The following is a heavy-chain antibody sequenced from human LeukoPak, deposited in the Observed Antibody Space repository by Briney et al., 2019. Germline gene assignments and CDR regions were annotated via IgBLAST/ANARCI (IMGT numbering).Heavy chain of an antibody. V-gene: IGHV4-39*01. J-gene: IGHJ4*02. D-gene: IGHD5-18*01. Sequence: PSETLSLTCTVSGGSISSSSYYWGWICQPPGKGLEWIGSIYYSKNTYYNPSLKSRVTISADTSKNQFSLTLGSVSATDTAVYYCASPRGFSYGYFDNWGQGTLVTVSS. CDR1: GGSISSSSYY. CDR3: ASPRGFSYGYFDN. CDR2: IYYSKNT.